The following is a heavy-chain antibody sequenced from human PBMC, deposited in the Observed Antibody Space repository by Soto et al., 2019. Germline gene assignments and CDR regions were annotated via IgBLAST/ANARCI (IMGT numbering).Heavy chain of an antibody. CDR3: ARGTRDYGDFNWFDP. CDR1: GGTFSSYA. D-gene: IGHD4-17*01. V-gene: IGHV1-69*13. Sequence: SVKVSCKASGGTFSSYAISWVRQAPGQGLEWMGGIIPIFGTANYAQKFQGRVTITADESTSTAYMELSTVTAVYTAVYYCARGTRDYGDFNWFDPWGQGTLVTVSS. CDR2: IIPIFGTA. J-gene: IGHJ5*02.